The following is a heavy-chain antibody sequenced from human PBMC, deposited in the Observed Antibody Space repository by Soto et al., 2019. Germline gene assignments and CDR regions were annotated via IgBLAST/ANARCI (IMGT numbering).Heavy chain of an antibody. CDR3: ARSVEQDSDFWSGYYKYYCGMDV. CDR2: ISYDGTNK. V-gene: IGHV3-30-3*01. CDR1: EFTFSTYA. D-gene: IGHD3-3*01. J-gene: IGHJ6*02. Sequence: GGSLRLSCAASEFTFSTYAMHWVRQAPGTGLEWVAVISYDGTNKYYADSVKGRFTISRDNSKNTLFLQMNSLRAEDTAVYYCARSVEQDSDFWSGYYKYYCGMDVWGQGTTVTVSS.